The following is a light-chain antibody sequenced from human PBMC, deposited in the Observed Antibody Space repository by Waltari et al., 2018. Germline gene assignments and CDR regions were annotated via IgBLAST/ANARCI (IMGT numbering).Light chain of an antibody. Sequence: EIVLTQSPGTASLSPGERVTLSCRASQSVGRSSLAWYQQKPGQAPRRVIYRASRRATGIPDRFSGSGSGTDFRLTISRLEPEDFAVYFCQQHGTLPATFGQGTKVEIK. J-gene: IGKJ1*01. CDR3: QQHGTLPAT. CDR2: RAS. CDR1: QSVGRSS. V-gene: IGKV3-20*01.